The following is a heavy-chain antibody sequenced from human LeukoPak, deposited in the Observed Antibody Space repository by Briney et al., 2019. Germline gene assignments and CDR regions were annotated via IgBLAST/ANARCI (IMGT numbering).Heavy chain of an antibody. CDR1: GGSISSSSYY. V-gene: IGHV4-39*07. Sequence: SETLSLTCTVSGGSISSSSYYWGWIRQPPGKGLEWIGSIYYSGSTYYNPSLKSRVTISVDTSKNQFSLKLSSVTAADTAVYYCARRITMVRGVHPTSNLFDYWGQGTLVTVSS. CDR2: IYYSGST. CDR3: ARRITMVRGVHPTSNLFDY. D-gene: IGHD3-10*01. J-gene: IGHJ4*02.